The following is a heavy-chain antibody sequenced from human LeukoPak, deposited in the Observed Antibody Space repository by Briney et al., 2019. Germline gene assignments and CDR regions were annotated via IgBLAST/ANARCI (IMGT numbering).Heavy chain of an antibody. CDR3: AKAPYSGTYYRFDY. D-gene: IGHD1-26*01. CDR1: GFDFSNYG. V-gene: IGHV3-30*02. Sequence: GGSLRLSCAAPGFDFSNYGMHWVRQPPGKGLEWVAFIRYDGSDKYYADSVKGRFVISKDNSKTTLYLQMNSLRGEDTAVYYCAKAPYSGTYYRFDYWGQGTLVTVSS. CDR2: IRYDGSDK. J-gene: IGHJ4*02.